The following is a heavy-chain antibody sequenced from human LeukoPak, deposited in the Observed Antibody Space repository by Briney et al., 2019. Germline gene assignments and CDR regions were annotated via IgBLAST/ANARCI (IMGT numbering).Heavy chain of an antibody. Sequence: AGGSLRLSCAASGFTFSHFWMRWVRQAPGKGLEWVAYIKKTGSETYYVDSVKGRFTISRDNAKTSLYLQMNSLRAEDTAVYYCARHCSGGSCYSAPFDYWGQGTLVTVSS. CDR3: ARHCSGGSCYSAPFDY. D-gene: IGHD2-15*01. CDR2: IKKTGSET. CDR1: GFTFSHFW. V-gene: IGHV3-7*01. J-gene: IGHJ4*02.